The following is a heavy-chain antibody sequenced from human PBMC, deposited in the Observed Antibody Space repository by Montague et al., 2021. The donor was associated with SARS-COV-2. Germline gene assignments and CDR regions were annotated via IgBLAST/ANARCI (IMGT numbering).Heavy chain of an antibody. CDR3: AGDRLRYGWFDP. D-gene: IGHD5-12*01. V-gene: IGHV4-39*01. Sequence: SETLSLTCTVSGGSIISTTSNWGWLRHPPGKGLEWLGSIYYTANTYYTPSLNTRVTISVDTSKNQFSLRLGSVTAADTAVYYCAGDRLRYGWFDPWGQGTLVTVSS. CDR2: IYYTANT. CDR1: GGSIISTTSN. J-gene: IGHJ5*02.